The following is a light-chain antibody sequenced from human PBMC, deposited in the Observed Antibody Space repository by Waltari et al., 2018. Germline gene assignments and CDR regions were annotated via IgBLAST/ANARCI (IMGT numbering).Light chain of an antibody. CDR2: GAS. Sequence: EIVMTQSPVTLSVSPGERATLPCRASQSISSNSAWYQQKPGQSPRLLIHGASTRATGIPARFSGSGSGTDFTLTISSLQSEDFAVYFCQQYNTWPTFGGGTKVEIK. J-gene: IGKJ4*01. CDR3: QQYNTWPT. V-gene: IGKV3-15*01. CDR1: QSISSN.